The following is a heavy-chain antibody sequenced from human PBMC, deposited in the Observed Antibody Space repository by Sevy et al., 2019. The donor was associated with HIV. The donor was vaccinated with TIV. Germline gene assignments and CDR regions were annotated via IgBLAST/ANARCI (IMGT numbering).Heavy chain of an antibody. D-gene: IGHD5-18*01. V-gene: IGHV4-4*02. Sequence: SETLSLTCAVSGGSISSSNWWSWVRQPPGKGLEWIGEIYHSGSTNYNPSLKSRVTISVDKSKNQFSLKLSSVTAADTAVYYCARVGGVRGYSYGSLARHSFDYWGQGTLVTVSS. J-gene: IGHJ4*02. CDR3: ARVGGVRGYSYGSLARHSFDY. CDR2: IYHSGST. CDR1: GGSISSSNW.